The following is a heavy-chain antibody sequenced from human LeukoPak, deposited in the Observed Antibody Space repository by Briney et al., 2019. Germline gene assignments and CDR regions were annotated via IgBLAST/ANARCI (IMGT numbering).Heavy chain of an antibody. CDR1: GFTFSSYA. D-gene: IGHD2-15*01. CDR3: AKDRDIVVVVAATALDY. J-gene: IGHJ4*02. CDR2: ISGSGGST. Sequence: GGSLRLSCAASGFTFSSYAMSWVRQAPGKGLEWVSAISGSGGSTYYADSVKGRFTISRDNSKNALYLQMNSLRAEDTAVYYCAKDRDIVVVVAATALDYWGQGTLVTVSS. V-gene: IGHV3-23*01.